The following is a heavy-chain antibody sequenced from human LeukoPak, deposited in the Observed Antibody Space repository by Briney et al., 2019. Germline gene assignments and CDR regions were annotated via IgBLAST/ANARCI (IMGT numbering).Heavy chain of an antibody. Sequence: GGSLRLSCAASGFFFRSYEMNWVRQAPGKGLEWVSYIRSSGTTIYYADSVKGRFTISRDNTNNALYLQMNSLRAEDTAVYYCVRLRDYGGNSDGFDIWGQGTMVTVSS. V-gene: IGHV3-48*03. J-gene: IGHJ3*02. D-gene: IGHD4-23*01. CDR1: GFFFRSYE. CDR2: IRSSGTTI. CDR3: VRLRDYGGNSDGFDI.